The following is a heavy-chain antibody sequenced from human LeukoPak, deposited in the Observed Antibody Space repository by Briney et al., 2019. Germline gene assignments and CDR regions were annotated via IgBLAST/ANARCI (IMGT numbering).Heavy chain of an antibody. CDR1: GYDFATKW. CDR3: VRHVPVSYPSAFDY. J-gene: IGHJ4*02. Sequence: GEALQISWKGAGYDFATKWIGWVRQMPGKGLEWRGIIYPGDSDTRYSPSFQGQVTISADKSINTTYLQWSSLKASDTAIYHCVRHVPVSYPSAFDYWGQGTLVTVSS. CDR2: IYPGDSDT. D-gene: IGHD2-2*01. V-gene: IGHV5-51*01.